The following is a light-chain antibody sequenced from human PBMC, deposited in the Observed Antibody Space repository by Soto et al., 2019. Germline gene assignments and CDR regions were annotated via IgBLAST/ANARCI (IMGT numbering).Light chain of an antibody. CDR1: SSDVGDYKY. CDR3: ASYTTSNPLV. Sequence: QSALTQPASVSGSPGQSITISCTGTSSDVGDYKYVSWYQKHPGKAPKALIYEVSNLPAGVSNRFSCSKSGNTASLTISVLQAADESDYYCASYTTSNPLVFGPGTKLTVL. J-gene: IGLJ1*01. CDR2: EVS. V-gene: IGLV2-14*01.